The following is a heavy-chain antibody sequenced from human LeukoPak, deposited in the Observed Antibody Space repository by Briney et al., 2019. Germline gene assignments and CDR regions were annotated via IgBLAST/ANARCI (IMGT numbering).Heavy chain of an antibody. Sequence: SVKVSCKASGGTFSSYAISWVRQAPGQGLEWMGGIIPIFGTANYAQKFQGRVTITADESTSTAYMELSSLRSEDAAVYYCARDRLAARPLQYYYGMGVWGQGTTVTVSS. V-gene: IGHV1-69*01. CDR2: IIPIFGTA. CDR3: ARDRLAARPLQYYYGMGV. D-gene: IGHD6-6*01. CDR1: GGTFSSYA. J-gene: IGHJ6*02.